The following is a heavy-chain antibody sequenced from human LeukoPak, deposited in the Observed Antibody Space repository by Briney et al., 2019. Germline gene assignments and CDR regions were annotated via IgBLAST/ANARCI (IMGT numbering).Heavy chain of an antibody. CDR2: IYYSGST. V-gene: IGHV4-30-4*07. Sequence: SWIRQPPGKGLEWIGYIYYSGSTYYNPSLKSRVTISVDTSKNQFSLKLSSVTAADTAVYYCARDSGSSVYYYYMDVWGKGTTVTVSS. CDR3: ARDSGSSVYYYYMDV. D-gene: IGHD1-26*01. J-gene: IGHJ6*03.